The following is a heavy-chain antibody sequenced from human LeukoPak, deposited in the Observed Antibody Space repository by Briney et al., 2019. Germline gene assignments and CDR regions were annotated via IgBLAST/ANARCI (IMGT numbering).Heavy chain of an antibody. Sequence: ASVKVSCKASGYTITGYYMHWVRQAPGQGLEWMGRINPNSGGTNSAQKFQGRITMTRDTSISTAYMELSGLRSADTAMYYCARDRGDDTLSYFDDWAQVTLVTV. D-gene: IGHD2/OR15-2a*01. CDR2: INPNSGGT. J-gene: IGHJ4*02. V-gene: IGHV1-2*06. CDR1: GYTITGYY. CDR3: ARDRGDDTLSYFDD.